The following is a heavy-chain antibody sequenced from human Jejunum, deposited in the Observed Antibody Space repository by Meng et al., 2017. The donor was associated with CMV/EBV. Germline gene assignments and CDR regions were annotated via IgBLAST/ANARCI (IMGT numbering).Heavy chain of an antibody. V-gene: IGHV3-69-1*02. CDR1: DNY. J-gene: IGHJ4*02. D-gene: IGHD2-2*01. Sequence: DNYMKWVRQAAGRGLEWVSYISRSSPIYHADSVKGRFTISRDNAKNSLYLQMNSLRAEDTAVYYCARDPSDIVVVPAAHVGGFDYWGQGTLVTVSS. CDR3: ARDPSDIVVVPAAHVGGFDY. CDR2: ISRSSPI.